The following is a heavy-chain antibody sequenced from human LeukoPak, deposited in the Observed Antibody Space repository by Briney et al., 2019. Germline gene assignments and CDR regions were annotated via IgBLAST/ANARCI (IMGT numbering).Heavy chain of an antibody. J-gene: IGHJ4*02. CDR3: ARDLQQWLANTDY. CDR2: INPNSGGT. D-gene: IGHD6-19*01. Sequence: ASEKVSCKASGYTFTGYYMHWVRQAPGQGLEWMGWINPNSGGTNYAQKFQGRVTMTRDTSISTAYMELSRLRSDDTAVYYCARDLQQWLANTDYWGQGALVTVSS. CDR1: GYTFTGYY. V-gene: IGHV1-2*02.